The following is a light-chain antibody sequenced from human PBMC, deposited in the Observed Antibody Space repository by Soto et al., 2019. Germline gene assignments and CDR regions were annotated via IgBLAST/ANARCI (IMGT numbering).Light chain of an antibody. Sequence: QSVLTQSPSVSGAPGQRVTISCTGSSSNIGAGYGVHWYQQLPGTAPKLLIYDNSNRPSGVPDRFSGSKSGASASLAITGLQAEFEADYYCQSYDTSRGVVFGGGTKVTVL. CDR1: SSNIGAGYG. J-gene: IGLJ3*02. V-gene: IGLV1-40*01. CDR2: DNS. CDR3: QSYDTSRGVV.